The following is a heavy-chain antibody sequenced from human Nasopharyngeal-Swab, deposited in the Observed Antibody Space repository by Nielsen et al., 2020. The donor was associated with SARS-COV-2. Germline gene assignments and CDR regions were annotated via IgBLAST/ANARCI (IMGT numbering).Heavy chain of an antibody. J-gene: IGHJ6*02. CDR2: ISGSGGST. D-gene: IGHD6-19*01. CDR3: AKDLQKWLVLGGYYYYNMDV. Sequence: GESLKIPCAASGFTFSSYAMSWVRQAPGKGLEWVSSISGSGGSTYYAHSVKGRFTISRDNSKNTLYLQMNSLRAEDTAVYYCAKDLQKWLVLGGYYYYNMDVWGQGTTVTVSS. CDR1: GFTFSSYA. V-gene: IGHV3-23*01.